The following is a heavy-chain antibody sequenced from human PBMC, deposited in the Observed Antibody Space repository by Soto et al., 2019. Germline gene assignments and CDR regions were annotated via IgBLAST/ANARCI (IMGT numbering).Heavy chain of an antibody. CDR1: VFTFSSYG. D-gene: IGHD3-3*01. CDR2: ISYDGSNK. CDR3: AKLPPHHYDFWSSGYYGMDV. J-gene: IGHJ6*02. Sequence: PGGSLRLSCAASVFTFSSYGMHWVRQAPGKGLEWVAVISYDGSNKYYADSVKGRFTISRDNSKNTLYLQMNSLRAEDTAVYYCAKLPPHHYDFWSSGYYGMDVWGQGTTVTVSS. V-gene: IGHV3-30*18.